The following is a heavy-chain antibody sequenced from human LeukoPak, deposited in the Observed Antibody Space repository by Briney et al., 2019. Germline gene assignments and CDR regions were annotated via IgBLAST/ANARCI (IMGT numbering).Heavy chain of an antibody. D-gene: IGHD1-26*01. J-gene: IGHJ4*02. Sequence: GGSLRLSCAASGFTFSSYEMNWVRQAPGKGLEWISYISSGAGPKYYADSVKGRFTISRDNAKNSLYLQMNSLRAEDTAVYYCARREGGPSGYWGQGTLVTLSS. CDR2: ISSGAGPK. V-gene: IGHV3-48*03. CDR1: GFTFSSYE. CDR3: ARREGGPSGY.